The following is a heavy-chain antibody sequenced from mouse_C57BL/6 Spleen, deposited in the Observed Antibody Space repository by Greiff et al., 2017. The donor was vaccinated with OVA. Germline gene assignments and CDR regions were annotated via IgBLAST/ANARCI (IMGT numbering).Heavy chain of an antibody. V-gene: IGHV1-82*01. Sequence: QVQLQQSGPELVKPGASVKISCKASGYAFSSSWMNWVKQRPGKGLEWIGRIYPGDGDTNYNGTFKGKATLAADKSSSTAYMQLSSLTSEDSAVYVCARGGDYGSSYGGAWFAYWGQGTLVTVSA. J-gene: IGHJ3*01. CDR1: GYAFSSSW. D-gene: IGHD1-1*01. CDR3: ARGGDYGSSYGGAWFAY. CDR2: IYPGDGDT.